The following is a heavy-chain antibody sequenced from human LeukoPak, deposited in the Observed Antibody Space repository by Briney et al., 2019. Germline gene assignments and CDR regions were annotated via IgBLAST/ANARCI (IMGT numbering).Heavy chain of an antibody. Sequence: PGGSLRVSCEASGFTFSDYYMSWIRQAPGKGLEWVSYISSSGSTIYYADSVKGRFTISRDNAKNSLYLQMNSLRAEDTAAYYCARTLADIVVVPHAFDIWGQGTMVTVSS. CDR1: GFTFSDYY. D-gene: IGHD2-2*01. V-gene: IGHV3-11*01. CDR2: ISSSGSTI. J-gene: IGHJ3*02. CDR3: ARTLADIVVVPHAFDI.